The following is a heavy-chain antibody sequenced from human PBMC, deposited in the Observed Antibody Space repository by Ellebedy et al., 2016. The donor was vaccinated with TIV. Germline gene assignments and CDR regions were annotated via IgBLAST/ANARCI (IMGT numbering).Heavy chain of an antibody. J-gene: IGHJ6*03. Sequence: GGSLRLXXAASGFTFSSYGMHWVRQAPGKGLEWVAFISFDGSNKYYADSVKGRFTISRDNSKNTLYLQLNSLSAEDTAGYYCAKDLHGYDYYYFYYMDVWGKGTTVTVSS. V-gene: IGHV3-30*18. CDR3: AKDLHGYDYYYFYYMDV. D-gene: IGHD5-12*01. CDR1: GFTFSSYG. CDR2: ISFDGSNK.